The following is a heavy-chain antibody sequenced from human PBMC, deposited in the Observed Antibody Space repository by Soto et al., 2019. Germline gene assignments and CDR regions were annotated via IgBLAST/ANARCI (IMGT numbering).Heavy chain of an antibody. Sequence: GESLKISCKGSGYSFTSYWISWVRQMPGKGLEWMGRIDPSDSYTNYSPSFQGHVTISADKSISTAYLQWSSLKASDTAMYYCARREGAKYYYDSSGYADYWGQGTLVTVSS. V-gene: IGHV5-10-1*01. CDR2: IDPSDSYT. CDR1: GYSFTSYW. CDR3: ARREGAKYYYDSSGYADY. J-gene: IGHJ4*02. D-gene: IGHD3-22*01.